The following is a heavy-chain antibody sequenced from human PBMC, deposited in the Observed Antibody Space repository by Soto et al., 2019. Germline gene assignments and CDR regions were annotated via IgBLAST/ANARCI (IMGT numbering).Heavy chain of an antibody. V-gene: IGHV2-5*02. CDR1: GFSLSTSGVG. CDR3: AHAYSSSWTEWFDP. CDR2: IYWDDDK. Sequence: QITLKESGPTLVKPTQTLTLTCTFSGFSLSTSGVGVGWIRQPPGKALEWLALIYWDDDKRYSPSLKSRLTITKDTSKYQVVLTMTNMDPVDTATYYCAHAYSSSWTEWFDPWGQGTLVTVSS. D-gene: IGHD6-13*01. J-gene: IGHJ5*02.